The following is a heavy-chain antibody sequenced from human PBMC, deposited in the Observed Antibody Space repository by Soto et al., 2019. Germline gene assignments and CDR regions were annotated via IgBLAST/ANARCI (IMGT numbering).Heavy chain of an antibody. V-gene: IGHV1-69*06. Sequence: QVQLVQSGAEVKKPGSSVKVSCRSSGGFFSSYALSWVRRAPGQGLEWMGGIVPIFGTADYAQKFQGRVTITADKSTNTAYMELSSLTYEDTAVYYCARDLWLLAGHRRQTEDQYYYAMDVWGQGTTGNVSS. J-gene: IGHJ6*02. CDR2: IVPIFGTA. D-gene: IGHD2-15*01. CDR3: ARDLWLLAGHRRQTEDQYYYAMDV. CDR1: GGFFSSYA.